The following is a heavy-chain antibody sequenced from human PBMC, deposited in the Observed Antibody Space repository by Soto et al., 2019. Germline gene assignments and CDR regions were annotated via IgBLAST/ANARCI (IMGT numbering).Heavy chain of an antibody. CDR3: ARSIYDFWSCYNY. V-gene: IGHV4-30-4*01. Sequence: SETLSLTCTVSGGSISSGDYYWSWILQPPGKGLEWIGYIYYSGSTYYNPSLKSRVTISVDTSKNQFSLKLSSVTAADTAVYYCARSIYDFWSCYNYWGQGTLVTVSS. D-gene: IGHD3-3*01. CDR1: GGSISSGDYY. CDR2: IYYSGST. J-gene: IGHJ4*02.